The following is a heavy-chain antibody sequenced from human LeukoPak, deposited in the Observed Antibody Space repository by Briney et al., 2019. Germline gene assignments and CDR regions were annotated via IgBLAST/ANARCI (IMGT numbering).Heavy chain of an antibody. D-gene: IGHD4-23*01. Sequence: GGSLRLSCAGSEFSFIDYSMNWVRQAPGKGLEWVSGINWNGGSTGYADSVKGRFTISRDNAKNSLYLQMNSLRAEDTALYYCARRAVASDYWGQGTLVTVSS. V-gene: IGHV3-20*04. J-gene: IGHJ4*02. CDR1: EFSFIDYS. CDR2: INWNGGST. CDR3: ARRAVASDY.